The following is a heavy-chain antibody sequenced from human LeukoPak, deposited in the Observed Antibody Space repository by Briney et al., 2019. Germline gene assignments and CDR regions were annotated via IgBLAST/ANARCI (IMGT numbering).Heavy chain of an antibody. CDR3: AKDGYDY. CDR2: SNGNGGQT. CDR1: GFTFSAYA. Sequence: GGSLRLSCAASGFTFSAYAMIWVRQAPGKGLEWVSVSNGNGGQTHYADSVRGRFTASRDDSKNTLYLQMNSLRVEDTAVYYCAKDGYDYWGPGSQVTVSS. J-gene: IGHJ4*02. D-gene: IGHD1-1*01. V-gene: IGHV3-23*01.